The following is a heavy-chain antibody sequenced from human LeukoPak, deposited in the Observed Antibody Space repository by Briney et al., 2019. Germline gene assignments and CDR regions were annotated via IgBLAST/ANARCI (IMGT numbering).Heavy chain of an antibody. J-gene: IGHJ4*02. D-gene: IGHD3-10*01. CDR3: ARDPIRGSVVFDY. V-gene: IGHV3-48*01. CDR2: ISSSSSTI. CDR1: GFAFSSYS. Sequence: GGSLRLSCAAFGFAFSSYSMNWVRQAPGKGLEWVSYISSSSSTIYYADSVKGRFTISRDNAKNSLYLQMNSLRAEDTAVYYCARDPIRGSVVFDYSGQGTLVTVSS.